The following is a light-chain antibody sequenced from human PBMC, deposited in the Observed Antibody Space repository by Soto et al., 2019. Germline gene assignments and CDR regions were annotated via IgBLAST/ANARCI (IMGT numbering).Light chain of an antibody. CDR3: EQYYRPWT. Sequence: DIVLTQSPDSLAVSLGERATINCKSSQSVLYSSNNKNYLAWYQQKPGQPPKLLIYWASTRESGLPDRLSGSGSWTDFTLTISSLQAEDVAVYYCEQYYRPWTFGQGTKVEIK. V-gene: IGKV4-1*01. CDR2: WAS. CDR1: QSVLYSSNNKNY. J-gene: IGKJ1*01.